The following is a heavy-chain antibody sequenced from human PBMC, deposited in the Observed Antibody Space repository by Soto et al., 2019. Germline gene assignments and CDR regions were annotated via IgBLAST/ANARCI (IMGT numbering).Heavy chain of an antibody. D-gene: IGHD1-26*01. J-gene: IGHJ6*02. CDR3: AKANHGGYSPYYYYGMDV. CDR2: VKSKTDGGTT. Sequence: PGGSLRLSCAASGFIFSNAWINWVRQAPGKGLEWVGRVKSKTDGGTTDFAAPVKGRFAISRDDSKNMVYLEMNSLKTEDTAVYYCAKANHGGYSPYYYYGMDVWGQGTTVTVSS. V-gene: IGHV3-15*07. CDR1: GFIFSNAW.